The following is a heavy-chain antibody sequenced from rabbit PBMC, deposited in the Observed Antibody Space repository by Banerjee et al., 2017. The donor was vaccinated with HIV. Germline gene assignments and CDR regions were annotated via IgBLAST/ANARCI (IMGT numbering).Heavy chain of an antibody. V-gene: IGHV1S45*01. Sequence: QEQLVESGGGLVQPEGSLALTCTASGFTISSSYYMCWVRQAPGKGPEWIACIYTGSSVRTNYASWAKGRFTISKTSSTTVTLQMTSLTAADTATYFCARGYAAEGPRYFNLWGQGTLVTVS. D-gene: IGHD4-2*01. CDR2: IYTGSSVRT. CDR3: ARGYAAEGPRYFNL. CDR1: GFTISSSYY. J-gene: IGHJ4*01.